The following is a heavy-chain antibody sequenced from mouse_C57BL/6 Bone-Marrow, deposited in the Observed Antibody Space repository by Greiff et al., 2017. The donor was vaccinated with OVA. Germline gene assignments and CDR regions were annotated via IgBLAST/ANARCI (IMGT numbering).Heavy chain of an antibody. CDR2: IYPGSGST. Sequence: QVQLQQPGAELVKPGASVKMSCKASGYTFTSYWITWVKQRPGQGLEWIGDIYPGSGSTNYNEKFKSKATLTVDTSSSTAYMQLSSLTSEDSAVYYCARGDYSNYVGRRGYAMDYWGQGTSVTVSS. CDR1: GYTFTSYW. CDR3: ARGDYSNYVGRRGYAMDY. J-gene: IGHJ4*01. D-gene: IGHD2-5*01. V-gene: IGHV1-55*01.